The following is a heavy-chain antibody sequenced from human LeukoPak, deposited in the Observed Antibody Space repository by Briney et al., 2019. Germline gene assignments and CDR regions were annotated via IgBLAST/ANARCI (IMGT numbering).Heavy chain of an antibody. CDR3: ARHDVVPVIRRGFDF. V-gene: IGHV4-59*08. D-gene: IGHD2-21*02. CDR1: GDSISSFY. Sequence: SETLSLTCTVSGDSISSFYWSWIRQPPGKGLEWIGYIFYTGTTLYCPSLKSRVTMSVDTSENQFSLKLSSMTAADTAVYYCARHDVVPVIRRGFDFWGQGALVTVSS. CDR2: IFYTGTT. J-gene: IGHJ4*02.